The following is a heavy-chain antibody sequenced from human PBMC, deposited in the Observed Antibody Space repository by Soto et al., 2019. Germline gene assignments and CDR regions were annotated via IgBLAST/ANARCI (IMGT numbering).Heavy chain of an antibody. Sequence: VGSLRLSCAASGFTFSDYYMSWIRPARGRGLEWVSSITSSGSTTYYTDSVKGRFTISRDNAKNSLYLQMNSLRAEDTAVYYGARERYSYGPYYFDYWGQGTLVTVSS. J-gene: IGHJ4*02. CDR3: ARERYSYGPYYFDY. CDR1: GFTFSDYY. D-gene: IGHD5-18*01. V-gene: IGHV3-11*01. CDR2: ITSSGSTT.